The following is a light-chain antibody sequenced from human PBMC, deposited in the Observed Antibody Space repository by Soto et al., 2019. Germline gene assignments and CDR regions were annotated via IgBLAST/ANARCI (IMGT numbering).Light chain of an antibody. CDR1: QSIRSKY. V-gene: IGKV3-20*01. J-gene: IGKJ1*01. CDR3: QQYGSLSWT. Sequence: EIVLTQSPGTLSLSPGERATLSCRASQSIRSKYLAWYQQKPGQAPRLLIYGASTRATGVPDRFSDSGSGTDFTLTISRLENEDFAVYHCQQYGSLSWTFGQGTKVDIK. CDR2: GAS.